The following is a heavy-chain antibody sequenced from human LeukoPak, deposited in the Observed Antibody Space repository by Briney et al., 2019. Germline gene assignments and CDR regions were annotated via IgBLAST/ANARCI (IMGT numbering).Heavy chain of an antibody. V-gene: IGHV3-21*01. CDR2: ISSSSSYI. D-gene: IGHD2-15*01. J-gene: IGHJ4*02. CDR1: GFTFSSYS. Sequence: GGSLRLSCAASGFTFSSYSMNWVRQAPGKGLEWVSSISSSSSYIYFADSVKGRFTISRDNAKNSLYLQMNSLRAEDTAVYYCAKLGYCSGGSCALPFDYWGQGTLVTVSS. CDR3: AKLGYCSGGSCALPFDY.